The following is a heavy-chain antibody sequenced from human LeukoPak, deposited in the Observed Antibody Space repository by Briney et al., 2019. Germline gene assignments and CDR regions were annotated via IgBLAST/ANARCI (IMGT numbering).Heavy chain of an antibody. Sequence: GESLKISCKGSGYSFSTYWIGWVRPMPGKGLEWMGIVYPGDSDTRYSPSFQGQVTLSADKSISTAYLQWSSLQASDTAMYYCARQSRSRWYLDYWGQGTLVTVSS. CDR2: VYPGDSDT. J-gene: IGHJ4*02. V-gene: IGHV5-51*01. CDR1: GYSFSTYW. CDR3: ARQSRSRWYLDY. D-gene: IGHD6-13*01.